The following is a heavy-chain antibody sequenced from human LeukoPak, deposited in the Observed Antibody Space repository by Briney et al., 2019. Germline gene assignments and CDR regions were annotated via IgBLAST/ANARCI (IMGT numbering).Heavy chain of an antibody. V-gene: IGHV4-59*01. CDR1: GGSISSYY. CDR3: ARGIPDYGGNTGHYFDY. CDR2: IYYSGST. D-gene: IGHD4-23*01. J-gene: IGHJ4*02. Sequence: SETLSLTCTVSGGSISSYYWSWIRQPPGKGLEWIGYIYYSGSTNYSPSLKSRVTISVDTSKNQFPLKLSSVTAADTAVYYCARGIPDYGGNTGHYFDYWGQGTLVTVSS.